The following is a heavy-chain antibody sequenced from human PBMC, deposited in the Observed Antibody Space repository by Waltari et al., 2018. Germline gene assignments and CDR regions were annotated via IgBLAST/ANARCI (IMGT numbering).Heavy chain of an antibody. V-gene: IGHV3-21*06. CDR2: ISGSGTYI. Sequence: EVQLVESGGGLVKPGGSLRLCCAASGFAFSNYKLTWVRQAPGKGLEWVSSISGSGTYIYYSDSVKGRFTISRDNAKNSLFLQMNSLRAEDTAVYYCARENLGVIIFHYYFMDVWGKGTTVTISS. CDR3: ARENLGVIIFHYYFMDV. D-gene: IGHD3-3*01. CDR1: GFAFSNYK. J-gene: IGHJ6*03.